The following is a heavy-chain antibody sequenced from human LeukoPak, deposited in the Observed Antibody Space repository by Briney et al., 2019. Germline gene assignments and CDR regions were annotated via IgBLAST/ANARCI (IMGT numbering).Heavy chain of an antibody. J-gene: IGHJ3*02. CDR3: ASPYYYDSSGYYNDAFDI. D-gene: IGHD3-22*01. Sequence: SETLSLTCTVSGGSISSSSYYWGWIRQPPGKGLEWIGSIYYSGSTYYNPSLKSRVTISVDTSKNQFSLKLSSVTAADTAVYYCASPYYYDSSGYYNDAFDIWGQGTMVTVSS. CDR1: GGSISSSSYY. CDR2: IYYSGST. V-gene: IGHV4-39*01.